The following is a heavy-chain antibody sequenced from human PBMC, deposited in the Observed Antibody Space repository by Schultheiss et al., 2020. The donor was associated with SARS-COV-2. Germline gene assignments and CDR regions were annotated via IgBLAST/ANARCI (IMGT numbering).Heavy chain of an antibody. D-gene: IGHD5-18*01. V-gene: IGHV4-34*01. J-gene: IGHJ4*02. CDR3: AGVDTGLFDY. CDR2: IYYSGST. Sequence: SETLSLTCAVYGGSFSGYYWSWIRQPPGKGLEWIGSIYYSGSTYYNPSLKSRVTISVDTSKNQFSLKLSSVTAADTAVYYCAGVDTGLFDYWGQGTLVTVSS. CDR1: GGSFSGYY.